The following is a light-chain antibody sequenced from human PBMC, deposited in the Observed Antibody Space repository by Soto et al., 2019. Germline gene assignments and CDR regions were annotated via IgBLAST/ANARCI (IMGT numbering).Light chain of an antibody. V-gene: IGKV3-11*01. Sequence: EIVLTQSPATLSLSPGERATLSCRASQSVTSYLAWYQQKPGQAPRLLIYDVSNRASGIPARFSGSGSETDFTLTISSLEPEDFATYYCQKYNSAPHTFGQGTKLEIK. CDR1: QSVTSY. CDR2: DVS. J-gene: IGKJ2*01. CDR3: QKYNSAPHT.